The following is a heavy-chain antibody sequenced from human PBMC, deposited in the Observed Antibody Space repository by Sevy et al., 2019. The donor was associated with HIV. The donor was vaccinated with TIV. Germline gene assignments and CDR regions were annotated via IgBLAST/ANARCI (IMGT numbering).Heavy chain of an antibody. J-gene: IGHJ4*02. CDR1: GGSFSGYY. CDR2: IYDSGRT. CDR3: ARSLNLYDSSGYQMGFDY. D-gene: IGHD3-22*01. V-gene: IGHV4-59*01. Sequence: SETLSLTCSVSGGSFSGYYWSWIRQPPGKGLEWIGYIYDSGRTNYNPSLKSRVNISEDTSKNQFSLKLNSVTAADTAVYYCARSLNLYDSSGYQMGFDYWGQGTLVTVSS.